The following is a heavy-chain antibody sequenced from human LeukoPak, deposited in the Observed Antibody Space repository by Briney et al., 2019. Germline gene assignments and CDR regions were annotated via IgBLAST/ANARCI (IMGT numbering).Heavy chain of an antibody. J-gene: IGHJ6*03. CDR1: GFTFSSYG. D-gene: IGHD3-10*01. CDR3: AKVMVRGVNNYYYYMDV. V-gene: IGHV3-30*18. Sequence: GGSLRLTCAASGFTFSSYGMHWVRQAPGKGLEWVAVISYDGSNKYYADSVKGRFTISRDNSKNTLYLQMNSLRAEDTAVYYCAKVMVRGVNNYYYYMDVWGKGTTVTVSS. CDR2: ISYDGSNK.